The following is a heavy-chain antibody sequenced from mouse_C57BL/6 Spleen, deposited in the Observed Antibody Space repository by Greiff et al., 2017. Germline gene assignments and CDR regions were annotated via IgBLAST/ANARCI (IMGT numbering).Heavy chain of an antibody. V-gene: IGHV2-2*01. CDR3: ARDTGGYFDY. J-gene: IGHJ2*01. Sequence: VQLQQSGPGLVQPSQSLSITCPVSGFSLPSSGVHWVRQSPGTGLEWLGVIWSGGSTDYNAAFISRLSISKDKSKSQVFIKMNSLQAEDTAIYYCARDTGGYFDYWGQGTTLTVSS. D-gene: IGHD1-1*01. CDR2: IWSGGST. CDR1: GFSLPSSG.